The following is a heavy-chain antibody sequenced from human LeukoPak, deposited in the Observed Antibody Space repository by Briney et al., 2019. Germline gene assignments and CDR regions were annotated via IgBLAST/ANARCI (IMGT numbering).Heavy chain of an antibody. CDR2: ISGSGGNT. CDR1: GSIFANAW. V-gene: IGHV3-23*01. D-gene: IGHD3-10*01. CDR3: AKNPFVGYGSDYFDD. J-gene: IGHJ4*02. Sequence: GGSLRLSCAVSGSIFANAWMSWVRQAPGKGLEWVSAISGSGGNTYYADSVKGRFTISRDNSKNTLYLQMDSLRAEDTAVYYCAKNPFVGYGSDYFDDWGQGTLVTVSS.